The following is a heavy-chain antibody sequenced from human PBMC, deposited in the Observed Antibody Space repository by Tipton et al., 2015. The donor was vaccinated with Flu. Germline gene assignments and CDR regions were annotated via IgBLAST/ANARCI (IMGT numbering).Heavy chain of an antibody. CDR3: TRRLVED. Sequence: SLRLSCAASGFIFSDYWMAWVRQAPGKGLEWVANINYDGSTRYYVDSVKGRFTISRDNAKKSLYLQMNNLRAEDTAVYYCTRRLVEDWGQGTQVTVSS. CDR2: INYDGSTR. J-gene: IGHJ4*02. CDR1: GFIFSDYW. V-gene: IGHV3-7*01.